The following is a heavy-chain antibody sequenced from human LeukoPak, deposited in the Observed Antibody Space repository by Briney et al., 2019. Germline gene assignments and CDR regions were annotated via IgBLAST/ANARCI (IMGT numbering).Heavy chain of an antibody. CDR1: GFTFSSNY. CDR2: VYSGGDT. J-gene: IGHJ4*02. D-gene: IGHD1-1*01. Sequence: PGGSLRLSCAASGFTFSSNYMNWVRQAPGKGLEWVSVVYSGGDTYYADSVKGRFTISRDNSKSILYLQMNSLRAEDTAVYYCARGQLLPGPFDYWGQGTLVTVSS. CDR3: ARGQLLPGPFDY. V-gene: IGHV3-53*01.